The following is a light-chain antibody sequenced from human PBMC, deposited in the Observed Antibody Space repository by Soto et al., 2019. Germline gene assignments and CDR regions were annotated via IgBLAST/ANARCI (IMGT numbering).Light chain of an antibody. J-gene: IGKJ1*01. CDR3: QQYGSSPRT. Sequence: DIQMTQSPSTLSASLGDRVTITCRASQSISSWLAWYQQKPGTAPKLLIYHASTLESGVPSRFSGSGSGTEFTLTISRLEPEDFAVYYCQQYGSSPRTFGQGTKVDI. V-gene: IGKV1-5*01. CDR2: HAS. CDR1: QSISSW.